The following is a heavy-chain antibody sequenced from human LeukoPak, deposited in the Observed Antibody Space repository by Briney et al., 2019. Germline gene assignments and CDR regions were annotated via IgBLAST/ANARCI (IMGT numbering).Heavy chain of an antibody. CDR1: GVSISSSSYY. V-gene: IGHV4-39*01. D-gene: IGHD5-18*01. Sequence: SETLSLTCTVSGVSISSSSYYWGWIRQPPGKGLEWIGSIYYSGSTYYNPSLKSRVTISVDTSKNQFSLKLSSVTAADTAVYYCARHEGYSYGYRYYYYYMDVWGKGTTVTISS. J-gene: IGHJ6*03. CDR3: ARHEGYSYGYRYYYYYMDV. CDR2: IYYSGST.